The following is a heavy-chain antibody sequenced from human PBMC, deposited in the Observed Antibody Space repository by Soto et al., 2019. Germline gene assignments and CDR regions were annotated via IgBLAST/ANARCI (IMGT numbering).Heavy chain of an antibody. CDR2: IYPGDSDS. V-gene: IGHV5-51*01. J-gene: IGHJ6*02. Sequence: GESLKTSCKGPGYSFKSYWNGRVRQMPGEALDWMGIIYPGDSDSRYRPSSQAQVTISAYKSISTAYLQCSSLKASYTAMYYCSRLGADYYFYYCIDVWGQGTTVTVSS. CDR3: SRLGADYYFYYCIDV. CDR1: GYSFKSYW.